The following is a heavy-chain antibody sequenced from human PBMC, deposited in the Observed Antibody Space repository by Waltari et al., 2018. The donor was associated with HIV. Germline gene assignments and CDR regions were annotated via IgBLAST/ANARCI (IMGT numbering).Heavy chain of an antibody. CDR1: GFTFSSYW. J-gene: IGHJ4*02. CDR2: IKQDGSEK. D-gene: IGHD3-10*01. Sequence: EVQLVESGGGLVQPGGSLRLSCAASGFTFSSYWMSWVRQAPGKGLGWGANIKQDGSEKYYVDSVNGRFTSSRDNAENSLYLQMNSLRAEDTAVYYCARGGFYGSGSKVNWGQGTLVTVSS. V-gene: IGHV3-7*04. CDR3: ARGGFYGSGSKVN.